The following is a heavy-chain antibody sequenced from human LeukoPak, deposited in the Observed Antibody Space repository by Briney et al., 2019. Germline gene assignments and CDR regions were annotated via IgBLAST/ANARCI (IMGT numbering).Heavy chain of an antibody. Sequence: RSGGSLRLSCAASGFPFSTYTMNWVRQAPGKGLEWVSSISSSSSYIYYADSMKGRFTISRDNAKNSLYLQMNNLRAEDAAVYYCATSSDWYPVSSDHWGQGTLVTVSS. D-gene: IGHD6-19*01. J-gene: IGHJ4*02. CDR2: ISSSSSYI. CDR3: ATSSDWYPVSSDH. CDR1: GFPFSTYT. V-gene: IGHV3-21*01.